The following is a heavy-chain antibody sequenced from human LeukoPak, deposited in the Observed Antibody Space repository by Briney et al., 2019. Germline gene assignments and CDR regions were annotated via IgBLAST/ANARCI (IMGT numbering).Heavy chain of an antibody. J-gene: IGHJ4*02. Sequence: ASVKVSCKVSGYTLTELSVHWVRQAPGKGLDWMGGFDPEDGETIYAQMFQGRVTMTEDTSTDTAYMELSSLRSEDRAVFECATGRGIQLWYGAPPLNYWGKGTLVTVSS. CDR2: FDPEDGET. CDR3: ATGRGIQLWYGAPPLNY. CDR1: GYTLTELS. V-gene: IGHV1-24*01. D-gene: IGHD5-18*01.